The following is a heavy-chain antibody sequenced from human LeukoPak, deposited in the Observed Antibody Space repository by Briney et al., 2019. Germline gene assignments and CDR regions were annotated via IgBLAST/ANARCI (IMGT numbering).Heavy chain of an antibody. V-gene: IGHV4-61*02. CDR1: GGSISSGSYY. J-gene: IGHJ3*02. CDR2: IYTSGST. Sequence: SQTLSLTCTVSGGSISSGSYYWSWIRQPAGKGLEWIGRIYTSGSTNYNPSLKSRVTISVDTSKNQFSLKLSSVTAADTAVYYCARGKIAAAGSDAFDIWGQGTMVTVSS. D-gene: IGHD6-13*01. CDR3: ARGKIAAAGSDAFDI.